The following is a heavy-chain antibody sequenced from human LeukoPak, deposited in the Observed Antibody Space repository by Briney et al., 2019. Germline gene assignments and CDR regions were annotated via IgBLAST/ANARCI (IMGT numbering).Heavy chain of an antibody. CDR3: TRAVRGYSYAYLPY. Sequence: ASVKVSCKASGYTFSSYGISWVRQAPGQGLEWMGWISAYDGNTNYAQKLQGRVTMTTDTSTSTAYMELRSLRSDDTAVYYCTRAVRGYSYAYLPYWGQGTLVTVSS. J-gene: IGHJ4*02. V-gene: IGHV1-18*01. CDR1: GYTFSSYG. D-gene: IGHD5-18*01. CDR2: ISAYDGNT.